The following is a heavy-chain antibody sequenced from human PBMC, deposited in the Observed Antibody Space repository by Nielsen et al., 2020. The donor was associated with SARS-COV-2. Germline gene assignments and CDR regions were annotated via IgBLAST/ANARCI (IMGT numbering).Heavy chain of an antibody. CDR2: ISWNSGSI. Sequence: LKISCAASGFPFDDYAMHWVRQAPGKGLEWVSGISWNSGSIGYADSVKGRFTISRDNAKNSLYLQMNSLRAEDTALYYCAKEDYWGQGTLVTVSS. CDR3: AKEDY. CDR1: GFPFDDYA. V-gene: IGHV3-9*01. J-gene: IGHJ4*02.